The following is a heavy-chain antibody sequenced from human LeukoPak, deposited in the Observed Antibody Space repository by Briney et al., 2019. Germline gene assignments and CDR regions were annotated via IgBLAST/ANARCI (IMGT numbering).Heavy chain of an antibody. CDR1: GGSISSGAYY. Sequence: PSETLSLTCTVSGGSISSGAYYWSWIRQPAGKGLEWIGSVFYGGSTYYNPSLKSRVTISVDTSKNQFSLQLSFLTAADTAMYYCAAGFDYWGQGTLVTVSS. V-gene: IGHV4-39*01. J-gene: IGHJ4*02. CDR3: AAGFDY. CDR2: VFYGGST.